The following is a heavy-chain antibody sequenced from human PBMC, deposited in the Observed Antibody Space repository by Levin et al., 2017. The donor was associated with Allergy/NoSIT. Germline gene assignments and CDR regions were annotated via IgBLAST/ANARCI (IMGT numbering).Heavy chain of an antibody. Sequence: SETLSLTCTVSGASLSGSNYYWGWIRQPPGKGLEWIGTIYYTGSTFYNPSLKSRVAMSIDTSRDQFSLILTSVTATDTAVYYCARLWHLANWFDPWGQGTLVTVSS. J-gene: IGHJ5*02. CDR3: ARLWHLANWFDP. D-gene: IGHD3-16*01. CDR2: IYYTGST. V-gene: IGHV4-39*01. CDR1: GASLSGSNYY.